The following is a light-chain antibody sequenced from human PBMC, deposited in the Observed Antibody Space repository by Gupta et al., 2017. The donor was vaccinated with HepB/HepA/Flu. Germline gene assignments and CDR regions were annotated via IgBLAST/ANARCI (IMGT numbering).Light chain of an antibody. CDR1: SSNIGNNA. Sequence: QSVLTQPPSVSEAPRQRVTISCSGSSSNIGNNAVNWYQQLPGKAPKLLIYYDDLRPSGVSDRFSGSKSGTSASLAISGLQAEDEADYYCAAWDDSRNGPVFGGGTKLTVL. CDR3: AAWDDSRNGPV. CDR2: YDD. V-gene: IGLV1-36*01. J-gene: IGLJ3*02.